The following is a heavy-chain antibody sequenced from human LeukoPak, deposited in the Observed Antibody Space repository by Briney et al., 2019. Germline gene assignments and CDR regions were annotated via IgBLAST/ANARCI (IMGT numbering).Heavy chain of an antibody. CDR2: IYYSGST. CDR1: GGSISSSSYY. D-gene: IGHD1-14*01. CDR3: ARDTFLSGPQPYYFDY. J-gene: IGHJ4*02. V-gene: IGHV4-39*07. Sequence: SETLSLTCTVSGGSISSSSYYWGWIRQPPGQGLEWIGSIYYSGSTYYNPSLKSRVTISVDTSKNQFSLKLSSVTAADTAVYYCARDTFLSGPQPYYFDYWGQGTLVTVSS.